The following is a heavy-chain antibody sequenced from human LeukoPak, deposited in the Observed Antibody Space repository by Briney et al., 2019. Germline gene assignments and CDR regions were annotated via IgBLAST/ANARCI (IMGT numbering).Heavy chain of an antibody. CDR3: ARGTVVAPYGMDV. D-gene: IGHD3-22*01. CDR2: IIPILGIA. Sequence: ASVKVSCKASGGTFSSYAISWVRQAPGQGLERMGRIIPILGIANYAQKFQGRVTITADKSTSTAYMELSSLRSEDTAVYYCARGTVVAPYGMDVWGQGTTVTVSS. V-gene: IGHV1-69*04. CDR1: GGTFSSYA. J-gene: IGHJ6*02.